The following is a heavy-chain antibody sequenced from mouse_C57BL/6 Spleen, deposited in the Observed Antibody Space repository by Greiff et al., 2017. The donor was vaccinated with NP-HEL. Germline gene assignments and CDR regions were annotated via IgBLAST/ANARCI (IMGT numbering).Heavy chain of an antibody. J-gene: IGHJ2*01. CDR3: AREGYFDY. V-gene: IGHV1-76*01. CDR1: GYTFTDYY. Sequence: LQESGAELVRPGASVKLSCKASGYTFTDYYINWVKQRPGQGLEWIARIYPGSGNTYYNEKFKGKATLTAEKSSSTAYMQLSSLTSEDSAVYFCAREGYFDYWGQGTTLTVSS. CDR2: IYPGSGNT.